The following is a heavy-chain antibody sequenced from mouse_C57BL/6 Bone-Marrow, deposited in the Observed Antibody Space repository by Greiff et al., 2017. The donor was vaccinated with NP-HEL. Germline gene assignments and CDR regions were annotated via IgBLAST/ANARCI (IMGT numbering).Heavy chain of an antibody. J-gene: IGHJ1*03. CDR2: INSDGSAI. Sequence: EVKLVETGGGLVQPGGSRGLSCEGSGFTFSGFWMSWVRQTPGKTLEWIGDINSDGSAINYAPSIKDRFTIFRDNDKSTLYLQMSNVRSEDTATXFCMRYSNYWYFDVWGTGTTVTVSS. CDR1: GFTFSGFW. V-gene: IGHV11-2*01. D-gene: IGHD2-5*01. CDR3: MRYSNYWYFDV.